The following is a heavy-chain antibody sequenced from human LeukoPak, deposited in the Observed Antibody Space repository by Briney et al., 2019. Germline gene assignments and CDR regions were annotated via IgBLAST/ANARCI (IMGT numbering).Heavy chain of an antibody. Sequence: VSVKVSCKASGYTFTAYYMHWVRQAPGQGLEWMGWINPNGGGTKYAQNFQGRVTMTRDTSISTAYMELSSLRSDDTAVYYCARDRGGDAFDIWGQGTMVTVSS. V-gene: IGHV1-2*02. CDR2: INPNGGGT. J-gene: IGHJ3*02. D-gene: IGHD3-10*01. CDR3: ARDRGGDAFDI. CDR1: GYTFTAYY.